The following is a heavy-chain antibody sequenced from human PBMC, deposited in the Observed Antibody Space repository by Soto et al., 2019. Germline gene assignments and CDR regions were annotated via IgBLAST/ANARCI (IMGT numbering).Heavy chain of an antibody. V-gene: IGHV3-30-3*01. CDR1: GFTFITYA. CDR3: AKDGGGYNYGYVMLDTYYYGMDV. D-gene: IGHD5-18*01. CDR2: ISYDGTNK. Sequence: QVQLVESGGGVVQPGRSLRLSCAASGFTFITYAMHWVRQAPGKGLEWVAVISYDGTNKYYADSVRGRFTISRDNSKDTLVLQRNSLRAEDTAVYYCAKDGGGYNYGYVMLDTYYYGMDVWGQGTTVTVSS. J-gene: IGHJ6*02.